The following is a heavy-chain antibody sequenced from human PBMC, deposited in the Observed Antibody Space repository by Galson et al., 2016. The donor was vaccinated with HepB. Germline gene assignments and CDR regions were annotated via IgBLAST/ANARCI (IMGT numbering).Heavy chain of an antibody. CDR2: ISSSSSSI. CDR3: ATQYCSGGSCYSAAPGYWYFDL. D-gene: IGHD2-15*01. V-gene: IGHV3-48*02. J-gene: IGHJ2*01. CDR1: GFTFSSYT. Sequence: CAASGFTFSSYTMNWVRQAPGKGLEWVSYISSSSSSIYYADSVKGRFTISRDNAKNSLYLQMNSLRDEDTAVYYCATQYCSGGSCYSAAPGYWYFDLWGRGTLVTVSS.